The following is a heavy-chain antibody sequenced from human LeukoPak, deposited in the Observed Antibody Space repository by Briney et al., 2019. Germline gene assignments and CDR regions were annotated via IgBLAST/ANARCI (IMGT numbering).Heavy chain of an antibody. CDR2: IYTSGST. Sequence: SETLSLTCTVSGGSISSYYWSWIRQPAGKGLEWIGRIYTSGSTNYNPSLKSRVTMSVDTSKNQFSLKLSSVTAADTAVYYCARGWVPGATYWYFDLWGRGTLVTVSS. V-gene: IGHV4-4*07. J-gene: IGHJ2*01. CDR3: ARGWVPGATYWYFDL. D-gene: IGHD1-26*01. CDR1: GGSISSYY.